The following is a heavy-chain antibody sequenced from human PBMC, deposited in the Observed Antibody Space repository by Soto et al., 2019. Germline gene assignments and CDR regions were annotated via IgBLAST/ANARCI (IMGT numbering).Heavy chain of an antibody. CDR1: GYTFTNND. Sequence: ASVKVSCKASGYTFTNNDINWVRQATGQGLEWMGWMNPNSGNTGYAQKFQGRVTMTRNTSTSTAYMELSNLRSDDTAVYYCARGFGQQQLEFDYWGQGTLVTVSS. J-gene: IGHJ4*02. V-gene: IGHV1-8*01. D-gene: IGHD6-13*01. CDR2: MNPNSGNT. CDR3: ARGFGQQQLEFDY.